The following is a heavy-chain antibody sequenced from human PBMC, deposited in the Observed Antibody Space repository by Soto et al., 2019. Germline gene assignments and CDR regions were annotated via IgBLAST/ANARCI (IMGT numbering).Heavy chain of an antibody. CDR2: FDPEDGET. Sequence: ASVKVSCKVSGYTLTELSMHWVRQAPGKGLEWMGGFDPEDGETIYAQKFQGRVTMTEDTSTDTAYMELSSLRSEDTAVYYCATAPHTTGPARIAAAGPYFDYWGQGTLVTVSS. J-gene: IGHJ4*02. CDR3: ATAPHTTGPARIAAAGPYFDY. V-gene: IGHV1-24*01. D-gene: IGHD6-13*01. CDR1: GYTLTELS.